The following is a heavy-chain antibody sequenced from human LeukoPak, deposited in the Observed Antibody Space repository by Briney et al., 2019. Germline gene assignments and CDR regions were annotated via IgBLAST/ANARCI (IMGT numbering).Heavy chain of an antibody. Sequence: ASVKVSCKASGYTFTGYYMHWVRQAPGQGLEWMGRINPNSGGTNYAQKFQGRVTMTRDTSISTAYMELSRLRSHDTAVYYCARGPLLRIAAAGRNCFDPWGQGTLFTVSS. CDR3: ARGPLLRIAAAGRNCFDP. CDR2: INPNSGGT. CDR1: GYTFTGYY. V-gene: IGHV1-2*06. D-gene: IGHD6-13*01. J-gene: IGHJ5*02.